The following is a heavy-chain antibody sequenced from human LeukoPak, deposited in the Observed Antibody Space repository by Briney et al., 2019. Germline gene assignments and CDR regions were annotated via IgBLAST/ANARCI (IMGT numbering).Heavy chain of an antibody. V-gene: IGHV4-34*01. CDR2: INHSGST. CDR3: ARRNAWMDMVRGNFDY. D-gene: IGHD3-10*01. Sequence: SETLSLTCAVYGGSFSGYYWSWIRQPPGKGLEWIGEINHSGSTNYNPSLKSRVTISVDTSKNQFSLKLSSVTAADTAVYYCARRNAWMDMVRGNFDYWGQGTLVTVSS. J-gene: IGHJ4*02. CDR1: GGSFSGYY.